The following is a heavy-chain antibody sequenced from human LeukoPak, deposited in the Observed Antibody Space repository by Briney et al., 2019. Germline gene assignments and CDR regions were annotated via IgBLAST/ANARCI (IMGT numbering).Heavy chain of an antibody. CDR3: AKVEQWQYFDY. V-gene: IGHV3-23*01. CDR2: LSGSGVST. CDR1: GFTFTSYA. D-gene: IGHD6-19*01. Sequence: GGSLRLSCAASGFTFTSYAMTWVRQAPGKGLEWVSGLSGSGVSTYYADSVKGRFTISRDNSKNTLYLQMNSLRAEDTAVYYCAKVEQWQYFDYWGQGTLVTVSS. J-gene: IGHJ4*02.